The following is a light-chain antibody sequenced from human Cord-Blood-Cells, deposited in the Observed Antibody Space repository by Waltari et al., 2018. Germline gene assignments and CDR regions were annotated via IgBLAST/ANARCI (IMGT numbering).Light chain of an antibody. Sequence: IVLTQSPATLSLSPGERATLSCRASQRVSSYLACYQQKPGQAPRLHIYDASNRATGIPARFSGSGSGTDFTLTISSLEPEDFAVYYCQQRSNWPPAFGGGTKVEIK. CDR1: QRVSSY. V-gene: IGKV3-11*01. CDR2: DAS. CDR3: QQRSNWPPA. J-gene: IGKJ4*01.